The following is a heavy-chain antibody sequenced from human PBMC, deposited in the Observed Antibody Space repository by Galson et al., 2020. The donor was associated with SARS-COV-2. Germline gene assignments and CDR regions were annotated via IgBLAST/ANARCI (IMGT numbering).Heavy chain of an antibody. CDR3: ARSYIVVVPAAIYNAFDI. J-gene: IGHJ3*02. Sequence: VSGPTLVKPTQTLTLTCTFSGFSLSTSGMCVSWIRQPPGKAMEWLARIDWDDAQYYSTSLKTRLTISKDTSKNQVVLTMTNMDPVDTATYYCARSYIVVVPAAIYNAFDIWGQGTMVTVSS. V-gene: IGHV2-70*11. CDR2: IDWDDAQ. D-gene: IGHD2-2*01. CDR1: GFSLSTSGMC.